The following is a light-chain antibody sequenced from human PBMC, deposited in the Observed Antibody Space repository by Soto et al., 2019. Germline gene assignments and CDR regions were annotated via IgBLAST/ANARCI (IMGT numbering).Light chain of an antibody. CDR3: QSYDSSLSVV. Sequence: QSVLTQPPSVSGAPGQRVTISCTGSSSNIGAGYDVHCDQQLPGTAPKLLIYGNSNRPSGVPDRFSGSKSGSSASLAITGLQAEDEADYYCQSYDSSLSVVFGGGTKLNVL. CDR2: GNS. J-gene: IGLJ2*01. V-gene: IGLV1-40*01. CDR1: SSNIGAGYD.